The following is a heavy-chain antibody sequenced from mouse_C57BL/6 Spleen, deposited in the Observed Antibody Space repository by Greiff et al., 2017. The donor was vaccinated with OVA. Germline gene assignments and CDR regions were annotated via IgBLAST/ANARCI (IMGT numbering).Heavy chain of an antibody. Sequence: QVQLKQPGAELVKPGASVKMSCKASGYTFTSYWITWVKQRPGQGLEWIGDIYPGSGSTNYNEKFKSKATLTVDTSSSTAYMQLSSLTSEDSAVYYCARHTQFYAMDYWGQGTSVTVSS. CDR1: GYTFTSYW. CDR2: IYPGSGST. J-gene: IGHJ4*01. D-gene: IGHD3-1*01. CDR3: ARHTQFYAMDY. V-gene: IGHV1-55*01.